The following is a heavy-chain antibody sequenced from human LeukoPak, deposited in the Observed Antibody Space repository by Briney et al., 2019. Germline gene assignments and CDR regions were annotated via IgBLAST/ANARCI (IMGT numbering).Heavy chain of an antibody. V-gene: IGHV4-38-2*01. J-gene: IGHJ4*02. CDR3: ARHPGPDY. Sequence: PSEALSLTCAFSGHSISSGSYWGWIRQPPGKGLEWIGSIYHSGSTYYNPSLKSRVTISVDTSKNQFSLKLNSVTAADTAVYYCARHPGPDYWGQGTLVTVSS. CDR2: IYHSGST. CDR1: GHSISSGSY.